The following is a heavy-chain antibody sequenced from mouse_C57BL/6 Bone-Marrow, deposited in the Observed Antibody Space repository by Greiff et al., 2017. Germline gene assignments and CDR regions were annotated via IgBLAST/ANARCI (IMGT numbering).Heavy chain of an antibody. V-gene: IGHV1-4*01. CDR2: INPSSGYT. J-gene: IGHJ3*01. D-gene: IGHD1-1*01. CDR3: ARSRSPAWFAY. CDR1: GYTFTSYT. Sequence: QVQLQQSGAELARPGASVTMSCKASGYTFTSYTMHWVKQRPGQGLEWIGYINPSSGYTKYIQKFKDKATLTADKSSSTAYMQLSSLTSEGSAVYYCARSRSPAWFAYWGQGTLVTVSA.